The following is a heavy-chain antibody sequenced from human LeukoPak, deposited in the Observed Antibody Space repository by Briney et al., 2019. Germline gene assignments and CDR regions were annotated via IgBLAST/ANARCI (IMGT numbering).Heavy chain of an antibody. Sequence: GGPLRLSGAASGFTFSSYGMSWVRQAPGKGLEWVANIKQDGSEKYYVDSVKGRFTISRDNAKNSLYLQMNSLRAEDTAVYYCARDLGYDDHWGQGTLVTVSS. V-gene: IGHV3-7*01. CDR3: ARDLGYDDH. D-gene: IGHD5-12*01. CDR2: IKQDGSEK. CDR1: GFTFSSYG. J-gene: IGHJ4*02.